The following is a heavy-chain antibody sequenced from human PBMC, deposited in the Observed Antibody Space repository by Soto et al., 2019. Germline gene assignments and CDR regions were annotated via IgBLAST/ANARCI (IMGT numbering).Heavy chain of an antibody. J-gene: IGHJ4*02. D-gene: IGHD1-26*01. CDR3: ARDTGTYPYYFDY. CDR1: GGSISSGENF. CDR2: IRHSGST. V-gene: IGHV4-30-4*01. Sequence: SETLSLTCTVSGGSISSGENFWNWIRQSPGKGLEWIGYIRHSGSTYYNPSLKSRLTISVDTSKNQISLKLNSVTAADTAVYYCARDTGTYPYYFDYWGQGTLVTVS.